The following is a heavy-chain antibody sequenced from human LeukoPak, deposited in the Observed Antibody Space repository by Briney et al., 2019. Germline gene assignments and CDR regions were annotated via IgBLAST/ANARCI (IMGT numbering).Heavy chain of an antibody. CDR2: INWNGGRT. J-gene: IGHJ3*01. Sequence: GGSLRLSCEANGFTFDDYGMSWVRQAPGKGLEWVASINWNGGRTGYAESLKGRFTISRDNAKSSLFLQMDSLRAEDTALYYCARDLHIYVVTPGSTGLDSWGQGTMVTVSS. D-gene: IGHD4-23*01. CDR3: ARDLHIYVVTPGSTGLDS. V-gene: IGHV3-20*04. CDR1: GFTFDDYG.